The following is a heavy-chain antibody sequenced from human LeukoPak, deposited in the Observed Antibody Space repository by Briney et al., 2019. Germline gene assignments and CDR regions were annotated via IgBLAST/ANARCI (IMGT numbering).Heavy chain of an antibody. CDR2: ISYDGGNK. CDR3: GSGNYLYYFHY. D-gene: IGHD3-10*01. V-gene: IGHV3-30*03. J-gene: IGHJ4*02. Sequence: GGSLTLSCVVSGFTFSSHGMHWVRQAPGKGLEWVAVISYDGGNKYYADSVKGRFTISRDNSKNTLFLQMNRLRAEDTAVYYCGSGNYLYYFHYWGQGALVTVSS. CDR1: GFTFSSHG.